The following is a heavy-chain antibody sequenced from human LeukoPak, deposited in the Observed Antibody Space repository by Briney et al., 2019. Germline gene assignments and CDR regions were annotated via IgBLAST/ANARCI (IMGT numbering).Heavy chain of an antibody. V-gene: IGHV1-2*02. D-gene: IGHD3-10*01. CDR3: ARTERLLWFGESSLFDY. J-gene: IGHJ4*02. Sequence: GASVKVSCKVSGYTFTGYYMHWVRQAPGQGLEWMGWINPNSGGTNYAQKFQGRVTMTRDTSISTAYMELSRLRSDDTAVYYCARTERLLWFGESSLFDYWGQGTLVTVSS. CDR2: INPNSGGT. CDR1: GYTFTGYY.